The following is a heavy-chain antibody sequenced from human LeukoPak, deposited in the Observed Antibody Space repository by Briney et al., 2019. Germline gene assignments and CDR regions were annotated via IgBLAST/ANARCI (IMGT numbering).Heavy chain of an antibody. CDR1: GGSISSPY. Sequence: SETLSLTCPVSGGSISSPYWTWIRQPPGKGLEWIGYIYYGGDTDYSPSLKSRATILLDRSKNQFSLRLTSVTAADTAVYYCARQLAGLAPPGFIDSWGQGTLVTVSS. CDR2: IYYGGDT. V-gene: IGHV4-59*08. D-gene: IGHD3-3*02. J-gene: IGHJ4*02. CDR3: ARQLAGLAPPGFIDS.